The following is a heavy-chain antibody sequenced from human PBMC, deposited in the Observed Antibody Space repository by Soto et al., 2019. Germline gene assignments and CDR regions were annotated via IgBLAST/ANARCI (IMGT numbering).Heavy chain of an antibody. D-gene: IGHD6-19*01. CDR3: ARDRGVHSSGWYRTEGYYYYMDV. J-gene: IGHJ6*03. CDR1: GDSVSSNSAA. CDR2: TYYRSKWYN. V-gene: IGHV6-1*01. Sequence: QTLSLTCVISGDSVSSNSAAWNWIRQSPSRGLEWLGRTYYRSKWYNDYAVSVKSRITINPDTSKNQFSLQLNSVTPEDTAVYYCARDRGVHSSGWYRTEGYYYYMDVWGKGTTVTVS.